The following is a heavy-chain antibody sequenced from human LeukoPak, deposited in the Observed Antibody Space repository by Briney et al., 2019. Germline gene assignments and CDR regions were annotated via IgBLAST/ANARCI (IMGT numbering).Heavy chain of an antibody. CDR3: ARHEDYYGSGSYRGFDP. Sequence: SETLSLTCTVSGGSISSYYWSWTRQPPGKGLEWIGYIYYSGSTYYNPSLKSRVTISVDTSKNQFSLKLSSVTAADTAVYYCARHEDYYGSGSYRGFDPWGQGTLVTVSS. V-gene: IGHV4-59*08. CDR1: GGSISSYY. CDR2: IYYSGST. J-gene: IGHJ5*02. D-gene: IGHD3-10*01.